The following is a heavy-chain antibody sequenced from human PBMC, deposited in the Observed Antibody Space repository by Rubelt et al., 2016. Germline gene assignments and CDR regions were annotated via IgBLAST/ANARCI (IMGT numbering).Heavy chain of an antibody. J-gene: IGHJ4*02. D-gene: IGHD3-10*01. CDR2: INHSGST. Sequence: QLQLQESGPGLVKPSETLSLTCTVSGGSISSSSYYWGWIRQPPGKGLEWIGEINHSGSTNYNPSLKSRVTIAVDTSKNQFSLKLSSVTAADTAVYYCARDWGNYYGSGSLDWGQGTLVTVSS. CDR3: ARDWGNYYGSGSLD. V-gene: IGHV4-39*07. CDR1: GGSISSSSYY.